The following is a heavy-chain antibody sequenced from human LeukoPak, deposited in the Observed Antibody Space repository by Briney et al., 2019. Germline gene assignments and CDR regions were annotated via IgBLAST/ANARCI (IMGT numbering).Heavy chain of an antibody. CDR3: ARTGYSYGSGYGMDV. J-gene: IGHJ6*02. Sequence: PGGSLRPSCAASGFTLNDYYMSRIRQAPGKGLEWVSSISSSSSYLYYADSVKGRFTISRDNAKNSLYLQMNSLRAEDTAVYYCARTGYSYGSGYGMDVWGQGTTVTVSS. CDR2: ISSSSSYL. V-gene: IGHV3-11*06. CDR1: GFTLNDYY. D-gene: IGHD5-18*01.